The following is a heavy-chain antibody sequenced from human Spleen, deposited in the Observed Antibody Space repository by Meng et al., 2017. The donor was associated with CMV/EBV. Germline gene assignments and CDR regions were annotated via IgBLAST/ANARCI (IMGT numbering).Heavy chain of an antibody. V-gene: IGHV4-39*01. CDR2: FFHSGDT. CDR1: DVSSSNSSFF. Sequence: TVSDVSSSNSSFFWGWIRQPPGKGLEWIGSFFHSGDTYSNPSLRSRVAISVDTSKNQFSLRLNSVTATDTAVYYCARHLRGYSWPKSDWGQGTLVTVSS. CDR3: ARHLRGYSWPKSD. J-gene: IGHJ4*02. D-gene: IGHD1-26*01.